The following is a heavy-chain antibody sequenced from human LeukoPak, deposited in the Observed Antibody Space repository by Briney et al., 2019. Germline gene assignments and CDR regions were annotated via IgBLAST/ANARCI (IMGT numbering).Heavy chain of an antibody. V-gene: IGHV3-7*03. CDR3: ARKLGYCTGASCYVDY. Sequence: GGSLRLSCAASGFTVSSYWMSWVRQAPGEGLEWVACIHQNGGTEYYVDSVKGRFAISRDNAQNSLYLQMNSLRADDTAVYYCARKLGYCTGASCYVDYWGQGTLVTVSS. J-gene: IGHJ4*02. CDR1: GFTVSSYW. D-gene: IGHD2-2*01. CDR2: IHQNGGTE.